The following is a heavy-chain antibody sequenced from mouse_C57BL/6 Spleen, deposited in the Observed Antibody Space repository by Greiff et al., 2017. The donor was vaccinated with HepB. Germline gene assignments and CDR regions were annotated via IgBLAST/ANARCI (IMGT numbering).Heavy chain of an antibody. CDR3: ARWDHYGCSY. D-gene: IGHD1-1*01. CDR1: GFNIKNTY. CDR2: IDPANGNT. J-gene: IGHJ3*01. V-gene: IGHV14-3*01. Sequence: VHVKQSVAELVRPGASVKLSCTASGFNIKNTYMHWVKQRPEQGLEWIGRIDPANGNTKYAPKFQGKATITADTSYNAAYLQLSSLTAEDTAIYCCARWDHYGCSYWGQGTLVTVSA.